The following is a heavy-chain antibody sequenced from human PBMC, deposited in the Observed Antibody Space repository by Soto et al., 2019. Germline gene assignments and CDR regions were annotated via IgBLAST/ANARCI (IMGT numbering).Heavy chain of an antibody. J-gene: IGHJ5*02. CDR1: GGTFSSYA. V-gene: IGHV1-69*13. Sequence: ASVKVSCKASGGTFSSYAISWVRQAPGQGLEWMGGIIPIFGTANYAQKFQGRVTITADESTSTAYMELSSLRSEDTAVYYCARFIRLWGPWEDSSSCGWFDPWGQGTLVTVSS. CDR3: ARFIRLWGPWEDSSSCGWFDP. CDR2: IIPIFGTA. D-gene: IGHD6-13*01.